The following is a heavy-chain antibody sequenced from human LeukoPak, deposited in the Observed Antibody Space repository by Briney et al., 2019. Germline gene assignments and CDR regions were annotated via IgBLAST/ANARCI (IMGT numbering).Heavy chain of an antibody. Sequence: PSEPLSLTCSVSGGPVTEFYWSWIRQPPGEGLEWIGYVSHTGTINYSPSLKTRVTMSVDASRNQFSLELVSVTAADTAVYYCARDRGSTGYFYLDSWGQGILVTASS. CDR1: GGPVTEFY. CDR2: VSHTGTI. D-gene: IGHD6-19*01. CDR3: ARDRGSTGYFYLDS. V-gene: IGHV4-59*02. J-gene: IGHJ4*02.